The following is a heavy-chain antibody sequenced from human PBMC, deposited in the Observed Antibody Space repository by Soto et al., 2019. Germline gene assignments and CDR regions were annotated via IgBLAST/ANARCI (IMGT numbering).Heavy chain of an antibody. V-gene: IGHV1-24*01. J-gene: IGHJ3*02. D-gene: IGHD3-22*01. CDR3: ATTSGYYYDSSGYHGAFDI. CDR1: GYTRTELS. CDR2: FDPEDGET. Sequence: ASVRVSGKVSGYTRTELSMHWVLQAPGKGLEWMGGFDPEDGETIYAQKFQGRVTMTEDTSTDTAYMELSSLRSEDTAVYYCATTSGYYYDSSGYHGAFDIWGQGTMVTVSS.